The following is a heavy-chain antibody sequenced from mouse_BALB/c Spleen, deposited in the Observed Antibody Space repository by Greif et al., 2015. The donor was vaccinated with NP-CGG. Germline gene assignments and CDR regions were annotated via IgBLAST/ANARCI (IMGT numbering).Heavy chain of an antibody. Sequence: EVQGVESGGGLVQPGGSLKLSCAASGFTFSSYGMSWVRQTPDKRLELVATINSNGSSTYYPDSVKGRFTISRDNAKNTLYLQMSSLKSEDTAMYYCANWDYWGQGTTLTVSS. CDR1: GFTFSSYG. CDR3: ANWDY. J-gene: IGHJ2*01. V-gene: IGHV5-6-3*01. CDR2: INSNGSST. D-gene: IGHD4-1*01.